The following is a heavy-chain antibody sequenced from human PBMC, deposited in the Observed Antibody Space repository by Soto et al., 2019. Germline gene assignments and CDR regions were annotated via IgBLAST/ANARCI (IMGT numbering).Heavy chain of an antibody. CDR1: GFTFNRYW. J-gene: IGHJ6*03. D-gene: IGHD2-15*01. CDR3: ARATQITVWWLYYYMDV. V-gene: IGHV3-7*01. Sequence: EVELVESAGGLVQPGGSLRLSCVGSGFTFNRYWMSWVRQAPGKGLEWVANIKQDGSETYYVDSVKGRFTISTDNANNSLFLEMNSLRGEDTAVYYCARATQITVWWLYYYMDVWGKGTTVTVSS. CDR2: IKQDGSET.